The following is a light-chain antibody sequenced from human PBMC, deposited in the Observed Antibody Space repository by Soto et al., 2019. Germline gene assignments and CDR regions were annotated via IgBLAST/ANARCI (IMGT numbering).Light chain of an antibody. CDR1: QNLHSVS. CDR2: GAS. J-gene: IGKJ1*01. Sequence: EIVLTQSPGTLSLSPGERATLSCRASQNLHSVSLAWYQQKIGQPPRLLIYGASNRATGIPDRFSGSGSGSDVTLTISRLEPEDFAVYYCQRYDNSPRTFGKGTKVDIK. V-gene: IGKV3-20*01. CDR3: QRYDNSPRT.